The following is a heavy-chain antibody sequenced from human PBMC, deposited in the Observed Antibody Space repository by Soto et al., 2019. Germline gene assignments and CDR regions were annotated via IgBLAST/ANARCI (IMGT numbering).Heavy chain of an antibody. CDR2: VYPRDSDT. Sequence: PGESLKISCKASGYIFIDYWIGWVRQMPGKGLEWMGIVYPRDSDTRYSPSFQGQVTISADRSTGTAFLQWRSLKASGTAMYYCARQGYSYGYTGRYGMDVWGQGTTVTVSS. V-gene: IGHV5-51*01. CDR1: GYIFIDYW. D-gene: IGHD5-18*01. CDR3: ARQGYSYGYTGRYGMDV. J-gene: IGHJ6*02.